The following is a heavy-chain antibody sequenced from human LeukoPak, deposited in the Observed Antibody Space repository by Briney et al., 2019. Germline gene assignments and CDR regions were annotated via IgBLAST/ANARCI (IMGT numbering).Heavy chain of an antibody. CDR3: VREGEPQTFAY. V-gene: IGHV1-24*01. CDR2: FDPEDGET. J-gene: IGHJ4*02. Sequence: ASVKVSCKVSGYTLTELSMHWVRQAPGKGLEWMGGFDPEDGETIYAQKFQGRVTITTDESRSTAYMELNSLRSDDTAVYYCVREGEPQTFAYWGQGTLVTVSS. D-gene: IGHD3-16*01. CDR1: GYTLTELS.